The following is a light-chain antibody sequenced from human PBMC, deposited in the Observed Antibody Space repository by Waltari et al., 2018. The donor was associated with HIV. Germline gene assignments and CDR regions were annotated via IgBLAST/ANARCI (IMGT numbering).Light chain of an antibody. CDR2: DDV. Sequence: SYVLTQAPSVSVAPGQTATIPCGKIGRNSVQRYRQKAGRAPLLVVADDVDRTSGVPARFSGARSGERATLTISGVEAGDEADYYCQVWDRSYKEAVFGGGT. J-gene: IGLJ2*01. CDR3: QVWDRSYKEAV. V-gene: IGLV3-21*02. CDR1: KIGRNS.